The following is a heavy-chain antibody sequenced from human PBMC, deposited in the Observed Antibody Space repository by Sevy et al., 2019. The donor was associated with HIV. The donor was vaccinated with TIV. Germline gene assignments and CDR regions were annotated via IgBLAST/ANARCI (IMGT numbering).Heavy chain of an antibody. V-gene: IGHV3-23*01. CDR3: AKDLTMVRGIIRSSLDY. D-gene: IGHD3-10*01. CDR1: GFSFSSFG. J-gene: IGHJ4*02. Sequence: GGSLRLSCAASGFSFSSFGMNWVRQAPGKGLEWISSISGSGTRTAYADAVMGRFTISRDNSKNSRYLQMNGLRAEDTAVYYCAKDLTMVRGIIRSSLDYWGQGTLVTVSS. CDR2: ISGSGTRT.